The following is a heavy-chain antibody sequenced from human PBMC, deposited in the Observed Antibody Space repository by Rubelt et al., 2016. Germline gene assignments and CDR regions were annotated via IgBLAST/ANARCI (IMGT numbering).Heavy chain of an antibody. CDR1: GGSFSGYY. Sequence: QVQLQQWGAGLLKPSETLSLTCAVYGGSFSGYYWTWIRQPPGKGLEWIGEINHSGSTNYNPSLKSRVTISVDTSKNQFSSRLRLGPAAEPVVYHWASLSGVARIAAAGTSGWFDPWGQGTLVTVSA. CDR3: ASLSGVARIAAAGTSGWFDP. CDR2: INHSGST. D-gene: IGHD6-13*01. J-gene: IGHJ5*02. V-gene: IGHV4-34*01.